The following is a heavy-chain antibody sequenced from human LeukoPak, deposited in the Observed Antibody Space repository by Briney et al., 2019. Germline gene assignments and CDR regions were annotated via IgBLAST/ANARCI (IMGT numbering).Heavy chain of an antibody. CDR2: ISAYNGNT. CDR3: ARGPLAYCGGDCPSPLDY. D-gene: IGHD2-21*02. V-gene: IGHV1-18*01. CDR1: GYTFTGDG. J-gene: IGHJ4*02. Sequence: ASVKVSCKASGYTFTGDGISWVRQAPGQGLEWMGWISAYNGNTNYAQKLQGRATMTTDTSTSKAYMELRSLRSDDTAVYYCARGPLAYCGGDCPSPLDYWGQGTLVTVSS.